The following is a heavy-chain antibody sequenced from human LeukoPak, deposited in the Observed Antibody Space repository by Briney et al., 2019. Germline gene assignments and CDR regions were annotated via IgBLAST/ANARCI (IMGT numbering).Heavy chain of an antibody. D-gene: IGHD1-26*01. V-gene: IGHV3-23*01. CDR3: AKDSGRGSYTYDC. CDR2: IRASGDST. CDR1: GFMFAGYA. J-gene: IGHJ4*02. Sequence: GGSLRLSSAASGFMFAGYAMSWVRQAPGRGLEWVATIRASGDSTYLSDSVKGRFTISRDNSRKTLFLQLNSLRAEDTAIYYCAKDSGRGSYTYDCWGQGTLVTVSS.